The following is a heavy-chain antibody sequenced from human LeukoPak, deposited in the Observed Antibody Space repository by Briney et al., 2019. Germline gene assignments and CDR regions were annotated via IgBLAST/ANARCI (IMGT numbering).Heavy chain of an antibody. CDR2: IYWDDDY. V-gene: IGHV2-5*02. Sequence: SGPTLVKPTQTLTLTCSLSGFSLRTPGLGVGWIRQSPRKAPEWLALIYWDDDYRYSPSLRKRLTITKDTSKNQLVLTMTNMDPVDTATYYCAHYGDYRFMYYFDYWGQGSLVTVSS. D-gene: IGHD4-17*01. J-gene: IGHJ4*02. CDR3: AHYGDYRFMYYFDY. CDR1: GFSLRTPGLG.